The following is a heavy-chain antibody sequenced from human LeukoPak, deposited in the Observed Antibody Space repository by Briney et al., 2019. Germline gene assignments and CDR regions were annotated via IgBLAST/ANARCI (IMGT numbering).Heavy chain of an antibody. J-gene: IGHJ4*02. D-gene: IGHD6-19*01. CDR1: GGSISSYY. CDR2: IYYSGST. CDR3: ARDEYSSGRGY. Sequence: SETLSLTCTVSGGSISSYYWSWIRQPPGKGLEWIGYIYYSGSTNYNPSLKSRVTISVDTSKNQFSLKLSSVTAADTAVYYCARDEYSSGRGYWGQGTLVTVSS. V-gene: IGHV4-59*12.